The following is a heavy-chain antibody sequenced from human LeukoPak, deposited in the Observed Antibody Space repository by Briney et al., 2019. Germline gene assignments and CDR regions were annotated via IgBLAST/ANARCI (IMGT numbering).Heavy chain of an antibody. Sequence: GGSLRLSCAASGFTFSTCELSWVRQAPGKGLEWVSYISSSGSTLYYADSVKGRFTISRDNSKNTLYLQMNSLRAEDTAVYYCAKPYYGSGSYYGFNYYAFDYWGQGTLVTVSS. CDR1: GFTFSTCE. CDR3: AKPYYGSGSYYGFNYYAFDY. D-gene: IGHD3-10*01. CDR2: ISSSGSTL. V-gene: IGHV3-48*03. J-gene: IGHJ4*02.